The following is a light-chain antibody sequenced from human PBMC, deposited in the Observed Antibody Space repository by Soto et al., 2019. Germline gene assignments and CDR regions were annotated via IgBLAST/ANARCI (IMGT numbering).Light chain of an antibody. CDR3: LQALQTPPT. CDR2: LTS. CDR1: QSLLYRNGNNY. V-gene: IGKV2-28*01. Sequence: DIVMTQSPLSLPVTPGEPASISCRSSQSLLYRNGNNYLNWYLQKPGQSPQLLIYLTSYRASGVPYRFSGSGSGTDFTLKISRVEAEDVGVYYCLQALQTPPTFGQGTRLEIK. J-gene: IGKJ5*01.